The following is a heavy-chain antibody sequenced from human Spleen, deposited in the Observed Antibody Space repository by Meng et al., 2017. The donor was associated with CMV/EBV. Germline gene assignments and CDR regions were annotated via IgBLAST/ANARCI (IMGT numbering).Heavy chain of an antibody. D-gene: IGHD6-6*01. CDR2: IYSGGST. CDR1: GFIVSSNY. Sequence: GESLKISCAASGFIVSSNYMSWVRQVPGKGLKWVSAIYSGGSTYYADFVKGRFTISRDKSKNMLYLQMISLRVEDTAVYYCARGSYGSSSSLDYWGQGTLVTVSS. CDR3: ARGSYGSSSSLDY. J-gene: IGHJ4*02. V-gene: IGHV3-53*01.